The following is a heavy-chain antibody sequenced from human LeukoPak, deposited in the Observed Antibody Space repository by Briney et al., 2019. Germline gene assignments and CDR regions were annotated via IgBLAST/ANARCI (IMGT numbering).Heavy chain of an antibody. CDR2: ISAYNGNT. V-gene: IGHV1-18*01. CDR1: GYTFTNYG. CDR3: ARGDGEAASLWENWFDP. Sequence: GASVKVSCKASGYTFTNYGLSWVRQAPGQGLEWMGWISAYNGNTNYAQKLQGRVTMTRDMSTNTVYMELSSLRSEDTAVYYCARGDGEAASLWENWFDPWGQGTLVTVSS. J-gene: IGHJ5*02. D-gene: IGHD6-13*01.